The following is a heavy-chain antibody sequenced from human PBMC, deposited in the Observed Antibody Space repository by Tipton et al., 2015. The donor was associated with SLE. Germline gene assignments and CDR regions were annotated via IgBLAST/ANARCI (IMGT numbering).Heavy chain of an antibody. V-gene: IGHV4-34*09. CDR1: GGSFSDYY. Sequence: TLSLTCAVYGGSFSDYYWSWIRQPPGKGLEWIGEIIHSGSTYYKPSLKSRLTISVDTSKNQFSLKLSSVTAADTAVYFCARGGVGGYDYFDYWGQGTLVTVSS. CDR2: IIHSGST. CDR3: ARGGVGGYDYFDY. J-gene: IGHJ4*02. D-gene: IGHD5-12*01.